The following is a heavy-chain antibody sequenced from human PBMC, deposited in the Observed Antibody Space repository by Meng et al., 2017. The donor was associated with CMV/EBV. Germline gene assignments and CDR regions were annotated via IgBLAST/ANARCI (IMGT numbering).Heavy chain of an antibody. D-gene: IGHD2-15*01. J-gene: IGHJ3*02. V-gene: IGHV1-18*04. CDR3: AREGVAPLDAFDI. CDR2: ISAYNGNT. CDR1: GYTFTGYY. Sequence: ASVKVSCKASGYTFTGYYMHWVRQAPGQGLEWMGWISAYNGNTNYAQKLQGRVTMTTDTSTSTAYMELRSLRSDDTAVYYCAREGVAPLDAFDIWGQGTLVTVSS.